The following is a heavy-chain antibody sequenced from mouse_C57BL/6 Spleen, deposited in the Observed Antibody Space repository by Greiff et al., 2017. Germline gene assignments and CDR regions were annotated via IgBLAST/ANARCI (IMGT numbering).Heavy chain of an antibody. D-gene: IGHD4-1*01. J-gene: IGHJ2*01. V-gene: IGHV10-3*01. Sequence: EVKVVESGGGLVQPKGSLKLSCAASGFTFNTYAMHWVRQAPGKGLEWVARIRSKSSNYATYYADSVKDRFTISRDDSQSMHYLQMNNLKTEDTAMYYCVREEELGYYFDYWGQGTTLTVSS. CDR3: VREEELGYYFDY. CDR2: IRSKSSNYAT. CDR1: GFTFNTYA.